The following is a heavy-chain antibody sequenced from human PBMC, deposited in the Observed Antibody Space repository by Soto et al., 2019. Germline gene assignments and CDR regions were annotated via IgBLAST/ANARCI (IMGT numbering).Heavy chain of an antibody. CDR3: ARDYYYGSGSYSLSAFDI. CDR2: IWYDGSNK. J-gene: IGHJ3*02. V-gene: IGHV3-33*01. CDR1: GFTFSSYG. Sequence: QVQLVESGGGVVQPGRSLRLSCAASGFTFSSYGMHWVRQAPGKGLEWVAVIWYDGSNKYYADSVKGRFTISRDNSKNTLYLQMNSLRAEATAVYYCARDYYYGSGSYSLSAFDIWGQGTMVTVSS. D-gene: IGHD3-10*01.